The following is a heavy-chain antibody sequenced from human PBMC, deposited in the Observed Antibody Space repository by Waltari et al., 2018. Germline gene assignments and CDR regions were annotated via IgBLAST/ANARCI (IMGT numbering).Heavy chain of an antibody. D-gene: IGHD3-22*01. CDR2: IIPIFGTA. CDR3: ATVYYYDSSGPRGDI. V-gene: IGHV1-69*05. CDR1: GGPFSSSA. Sequence: QVQLGQSGAEVKKPWSSVKVSCKASGGPFSSSAVSWVRTAPGHGLEWMGGIIPIFGTANYAQKFQGRFTITTDEATSTAYMELSSLRSEDTAVYYCATVYYYDSSGPRGDIWGQGTMVTVSS. J-gene: IGHJ3*02.